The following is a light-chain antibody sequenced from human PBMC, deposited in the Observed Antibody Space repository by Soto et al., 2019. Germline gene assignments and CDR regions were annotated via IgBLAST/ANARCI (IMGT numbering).Light chain of an antibody. CDR2: DVS. J-gene: IGLJ1*01. Sequence: QSALTHPLSVSGSPGHAVTISCTGTSSDVGGYNYVSWYQQHPGKAPKLMIYDVSKRPSGVPDRFSGSKSGNTASLTISGLQAEDQADYYCCSYAGSYNYVFGTGTKVTXL. V-gene: IGLV2-11*01. CDR1: SSDVGGYNY. CDR3: CSYAGSYNYV.